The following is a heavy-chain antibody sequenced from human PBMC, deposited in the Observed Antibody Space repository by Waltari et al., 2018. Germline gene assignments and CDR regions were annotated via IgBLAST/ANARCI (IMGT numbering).Heavy chain of an antibody. D-gene: IGHD3-16*01. V-gene: IGHV1-2*02. J-gene: IGHJ4*02. CDR2: INPNSGGT. Sequence: QVQLVQSGAEVKKPGASVKVSCKASGYTFTGYYMHWVRQAPGQGLEWMGWINPNSGGTNYAQKFQGRVTMTRDTSISTDYMELSRLRSDDTAVYYCARDGHYDYIWGRYPDYWGQGTLVTVSS. CDR1: GYTFTGYY. CDR3: ARDGHYDYIWGRYPDY.